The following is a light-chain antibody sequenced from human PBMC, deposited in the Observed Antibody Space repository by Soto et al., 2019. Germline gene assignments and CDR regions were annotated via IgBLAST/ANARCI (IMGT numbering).Light chain of an antibody. CDR1: SSDVGGYNY. J-gene: IGLJ2*01. V-gene: IGLV2-11*01. Sequence: QSALTQPRSVSGSPGQSVTISCTGTSSDVGGYNYVSWYQHHQGKAPKLMIYDVNKRPSGVPDRFSASKSGNTASLTISGLQADDEADYYCCSYAGFVVFGGGTKLTVL. CDR2: DVN. CDR3: CSYAGFVV.